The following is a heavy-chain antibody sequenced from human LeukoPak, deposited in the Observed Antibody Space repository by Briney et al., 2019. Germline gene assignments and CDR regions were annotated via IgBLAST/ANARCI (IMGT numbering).Heavy chain of an antibody. CDR2: TYYSGTT. D-gene: IGHD6-19*01. V-gene: IGHV4-31*03. Sequence: SETLSLTCTVSGGSISSGGYYWSWIRQHPGKGLEWIGYTYYSGTTYYNPSLRSRVTISLDTSKNQFSLKLSSVTAADTAVYYCARGSMAVAGPAWYWGQGTLVTVSS. CDR3: ARGSMAVAGPAWY. CDR1: GGSISSGGYY. J-gene: IGHJ4*02.